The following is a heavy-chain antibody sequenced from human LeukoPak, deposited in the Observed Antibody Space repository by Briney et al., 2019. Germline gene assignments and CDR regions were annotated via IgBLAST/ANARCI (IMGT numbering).Heavy chain of an antibody. J-gene: IGHJ4*02. CDR2: LNQDGSER. CDR1: RFTFSSYW. Sequence: PGGTLRLSCAASRFTFSSYWMIWLRHAPGQGLKWVTNLNQDGSERYYVDSRQGRFTIYRDNAKNSLYLQMNRLRAEDTAVYYCASAHYGDYEGFANLNCWGQGTLATDSS. CDR3: ASAHYGDYEGFANLNC. V-gene: IGHV3-7*01. D-gene: IGHD4-17*01.